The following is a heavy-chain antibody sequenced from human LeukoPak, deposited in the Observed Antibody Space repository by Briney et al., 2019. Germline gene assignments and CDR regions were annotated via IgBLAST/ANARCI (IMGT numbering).Heavy chain of an antibody. CDR3: AKDKDPWKSTAISDFDY. D-gene: IGHD1-1*01. CDR2: IWYDGSNK. V-gene: IGHV3-30*02. Sequence: GGSLRLXCAASGFTFSSYGMHWVRLAPGKGLESVAVIWYDGSNKYYADSVKGRFTISRDNSKNTLYLQMNSLRGEDTAVYFCAKDKDPWKSTAISDFDYWGQGTLVTVSS. CDR1: GFTFSSYG. J-gene: IGHJ4*02.